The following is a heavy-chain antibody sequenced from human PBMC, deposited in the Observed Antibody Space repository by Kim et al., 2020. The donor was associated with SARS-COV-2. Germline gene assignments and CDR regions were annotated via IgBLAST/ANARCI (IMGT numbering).Heavy chain of an antibody. CDR1: GGTFSSYA. CDR3: ARADGSGWLLYGMDV. CDR2: IIPILGIA. D-gene: IGHD6-19*01. V-gene: IGHV1-69*04. Sequence: SVKVSCKASGGTFSSYAISWVRQAPGQGLEWMGRIIPILGIANYAQKFQGRVTITADKSTSTAYMELRSLRSEDTAVYYCARADGSGWLLYGMDVWAQG. J-gene: IGHJ6*02.